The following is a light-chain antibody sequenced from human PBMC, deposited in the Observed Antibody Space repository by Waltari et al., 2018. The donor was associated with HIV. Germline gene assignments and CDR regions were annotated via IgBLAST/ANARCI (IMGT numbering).Light chain of an antibody. Sequence: EIVLTQSPATLPLSPGERATLSRRASQSVGSYLGWYQQKPGQAPRLLIYDASNRATVIPARFSGSGSGTDFTLTISSLEPEDFAVYYCQQRSDWPPTFGQGTKVEIK. CDR3: QQRSDWPPT. CDR1: QSVGSY. CDR2: DAS. V-gene: IGKV3-11*01. J-gene: IGKJ1*01.